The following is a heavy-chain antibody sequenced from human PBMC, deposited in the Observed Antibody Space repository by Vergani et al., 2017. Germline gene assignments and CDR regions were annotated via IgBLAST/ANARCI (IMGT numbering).Heavy chain of an antibody. D-gene: IGHD3-22*01. CDR2: IHPADSYT. J-gene: IGHJ4*02. Sequence: EVQLVQSGAEVKKPGESVKISCQISGYIFTNYWIGWVRQMPGNGLEWMGMIHPADSYTRYSPSFQGQVNISVDKSISTAYLQRSSLRASDSAMYYCAKLXGRDSSGIKYLDYWGQGTLVTVSS. V-gene: IGHV5-51*01. CDR3: AKLXGRDSSGIKYLDY. CDR1: GYIFTNYW.